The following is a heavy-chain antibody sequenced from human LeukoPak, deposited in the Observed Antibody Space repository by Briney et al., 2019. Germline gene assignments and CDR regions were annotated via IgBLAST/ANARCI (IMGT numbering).Heavy chain of an antibody. D-gene: IGHD3-10*01. J-gene: IGHJ4*02. CDR2: ISYDGSNK. V-gene: IGHV3-30*18. Sequence: GGSLRLSCAASGFTFSSYGMHWVRQAPGKGLEWVAVISYDGSNKYYADSVKGRFTISRDNSKNTLYPQMNSLRAEDTAVYYCAKDEDFVYGSGSYPDYWGQGTLVTVSS. CDR3: AKDEDFVYGSGSYPDY. CDR1: GFTFSSYG.